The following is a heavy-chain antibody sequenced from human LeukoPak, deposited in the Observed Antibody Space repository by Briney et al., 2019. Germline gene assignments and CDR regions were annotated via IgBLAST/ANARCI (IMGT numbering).Heavy chain of an antibody. CDR3: ARHWRAAAGKNWFDP. J-gene: IGHJ5*02. CDR1: GGSISSSSYC. V-gene: IGHV4-39*01. Sequence: SETLSLTCTVSGGSISSSSYCWGWIRQPPGKGLEWIGSIYYSGSTYYNPSLKSRVTISVDTSKNQFSLKLSSVTAADTAVYYCARHWRAAAGKNWFDPWGQGTLVTVSS. D-gene: IGHD6-13*01. CDR2: IYYSGST.